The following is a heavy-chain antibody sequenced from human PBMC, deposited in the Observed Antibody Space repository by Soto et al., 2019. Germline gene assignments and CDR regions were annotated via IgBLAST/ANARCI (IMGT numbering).Heavy chain of an antibody. Sequence: PSETLSLTCSVSGVSITGSYWSWIRQPPGKTLEWIGYVYHSGTTTYNPSLKSRVSISVDTSKNQFSLRLTSVIAADTAVYYCAREEGISDWHAFDYWGQGTLVTVSS. CDR2: VYHSGTT. CDR3: AREEGISDWHAFDY. CDR1: GVSITGSY. J-gene: IGHJ4*02. D-gene: IGHD6-19*01. V-gene: IGHV4-59*01.